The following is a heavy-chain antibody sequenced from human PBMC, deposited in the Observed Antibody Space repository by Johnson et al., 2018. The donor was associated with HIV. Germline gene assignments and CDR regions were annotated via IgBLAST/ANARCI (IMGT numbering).Heavy chain of an antibody. D-gene: IGHD5-24*01. J-gene: IGHJ3*02. CDR3: AREGATIEGRSTFDI. V-gene: IGHV3-66*01. Sequence: MQLVESGGGLVQPGGSLRLSCAASGFTISNNYMSWVRQAPGKGLEWVSVIYSGGSTYYADAVTGRFTISSDISKNTLYIQMNSRRAEDTAVYYCAREGATIEGRSTFDIWGPGTMVTVSS. CDR1: GFTISNNY. CDR2: IYSGGST.